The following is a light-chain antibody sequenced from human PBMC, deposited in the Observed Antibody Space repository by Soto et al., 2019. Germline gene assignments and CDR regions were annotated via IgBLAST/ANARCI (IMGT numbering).Light chain of an antibody. V-gene: IGKV3-15*01. CDR2: GAS. Sequence: EIGMTQSPSTVSASPGERATLSCRASQSISTFLAWYQQKPGQAPRLLIYGASTRATGIPARFSDSGSGTEFTLTISSLQSEDFTVYYCQQYNNWPRTFGQGTKVDIK. CDR1: QSISTF. CDR3: QQYNNWPRT. J-gene: IGKJ1*01.